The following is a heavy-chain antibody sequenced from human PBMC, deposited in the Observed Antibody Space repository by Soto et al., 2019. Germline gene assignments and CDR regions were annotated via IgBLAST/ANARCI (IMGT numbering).Heavy chain of an antibody. CDR2: IYYSGST. CDR3: ARRAAEASFYYYYYMDV. CDR1: GGSISSYY. J-gene: IGHJ6*03. Sequence: PSETLSLTCTVSGGSISSYYWSWIRQPPGKGLEWIGYIYYSGSTNYNPSLKSRVTISVDTSKNQFSLKLSSVTAADTAVYYCARRAAEASFYYYYYMDVWGKGTTVTVSS. V-gene: IGHV4-59*08. D-gene: IGHD6-13*01.